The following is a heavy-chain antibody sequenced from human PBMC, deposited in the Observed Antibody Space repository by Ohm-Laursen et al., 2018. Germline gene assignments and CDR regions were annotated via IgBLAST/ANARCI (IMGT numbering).Heavy chain of an antibody. CDR2: ISYDGSNK. Sequence: SLRLSCSASGFTFSSYGMHWVRQAPGKGLEWVAVISYDGSNKYYADSVKGRFTISRDNSKNTLYLQMNSLRAEGTAVYYCAKAHRRILTGYLDYWGQGTLVTVSS. V-gene: IGHV3-30*18. CDR1: GFTFSSYG. CDR3: AKAHRRILTGYLDY. D-gene: IGHD3-9*01. J-gene: IGHJ4*02.